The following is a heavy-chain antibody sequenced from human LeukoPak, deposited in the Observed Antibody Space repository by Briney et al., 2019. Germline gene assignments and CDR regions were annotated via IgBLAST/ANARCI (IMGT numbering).Heavy chain of an antibody. CDR3: ARYSSSPSDYYYYMDV. D-gene: IGHD6-6*01. V-gene: IGHV4-61*02. CDR1: GGSISSGSYY. J-gene: IGHJ6*03. CDR2: IYTSGST. Sequence: SQTLSLTCTVSGGSISSGSYYWSWIRQPAGKGLEWIGRIYTSGSTNYNPSLKSRVTISVDTSKNQFSLKLSSVTAADTAVYYCARYSSSPSDYYYYMDVWGKGTTVTVSS.